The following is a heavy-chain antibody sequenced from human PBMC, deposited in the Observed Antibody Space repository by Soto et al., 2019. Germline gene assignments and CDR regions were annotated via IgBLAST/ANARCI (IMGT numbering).Heavy chain of an antibody. D-gene: IGHD3-10*01. Sequence: SETLSLTCAVYGGSFSGYYWSWIRQPPGKGLEWIGEINHSGSTNYNPSLKSRVTISVDTSKNQFSLKLSSVTAADTAVYYCARLSFGSPEYWGQGTLVTVPS. CDR2: INHSGST. CDR3: ARLSFGSPEY. CDR1: GGSFSGYY. J-gene: IGHJ4*02. V-gene: IGHV4-34*01.